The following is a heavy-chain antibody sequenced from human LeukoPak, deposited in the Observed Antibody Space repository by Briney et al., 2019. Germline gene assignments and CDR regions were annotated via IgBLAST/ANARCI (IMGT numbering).Heavy chain of an antibody. CDR1: GYTFTGYY. V-gene: IGHV1-2*02. Sequence: ASVKVSCKASGYTFTGYYMHWVRQAPGQGLEWMGWINPNSGGTNYAQKLQGRVTMTTDTSTSTAYMELRSLRSDDTAVYYCAREIGYSSGWLDHWGQGTLVTVSS. J-gene: IGHJ5*02. CDR2: INPNSGGT. D-gene: IGHD6-19*01. CDR3: AREIGYSSGWLDH.